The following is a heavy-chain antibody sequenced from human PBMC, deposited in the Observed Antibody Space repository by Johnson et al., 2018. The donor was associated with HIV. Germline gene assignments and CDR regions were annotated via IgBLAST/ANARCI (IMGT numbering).Heavy chain of an antibody. CDR3: ARDGGETIVVVIAGRPPEDHDAFDA. CDR1: GFTFDDYG. J-gene: IGHJ3*01. D-gene: IGHD2-21*01. Sequence: VQLVESGGGVVRPGGSLRLSCAASGFTFDDYGMSWVRQAPGKGLEWVSGINWNGGSTGYADSVKGRFTISRDNAKNSLYLQMNSLRAEDTALYYCARDGGETIVVVIAGRPPEDHDAFDAWGQGTMVTVSS. V-gene: IGHV3-20*04. CDR2: INWNGGST.